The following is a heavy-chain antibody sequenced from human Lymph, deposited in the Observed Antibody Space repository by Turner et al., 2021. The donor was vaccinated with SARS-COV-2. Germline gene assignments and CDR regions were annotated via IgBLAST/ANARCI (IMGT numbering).Heavy chain of an antibody. CDR1: GGSISSGGYY. CDR2: IYYSGST. V-gene: IGHV4-31*03. D-gene: IGHD6-13*01. CDR3: ARVRSAAGFWCFDL. Sequence: QVQLQESGPGLVKPSQTLSLTCTVSGGSISSGGYYWSWIRQHPGKGLEWIGYIYYSGSTYYNPSLKSRVTISVDTSKNQFSLKLSPVTAADTAVYYCARVRSAAGFWCFDLWGRGTLVTVSS. J-gene: IGHJ2*01.